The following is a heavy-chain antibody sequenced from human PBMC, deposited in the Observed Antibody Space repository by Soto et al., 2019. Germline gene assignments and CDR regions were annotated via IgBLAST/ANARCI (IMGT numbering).Heavy chain of an antibody. CDR2: VSGSSGSK. J-gene: IGHJ4*02. V-gene: IGHV3-23*01. Sequence: EVQLLESGGGLVQPGGSLRLSCAASGFTFSSYAMSWVRQAPGKGLEWVSSVSGSSGSKSYADSVKGRFTIPRDNSKSTVYMQMNSLRAEDTAVYFCAKDWCSGTTCYCLENWGQGPLVTVSS. CDR1: GFTFSSYA. CDR3: AKDWCSGTTCYCLEN. D-gene: IGHD1-7*01.